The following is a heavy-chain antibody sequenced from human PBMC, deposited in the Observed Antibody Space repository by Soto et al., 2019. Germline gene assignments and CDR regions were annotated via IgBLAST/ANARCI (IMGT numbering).Heavy chain of an antibody. CDR1: GGTFSSYA. CDR3: ARSIAVAIRHTPKPYYYYGMDV. V-gene: IGHV1-69*13. D-gene: IGHD6-19*01. CDR2: IIPIFGTA. Sequence: GASVKVSCKASGGTFSSYAISWVRQAPGQGLEWMGGIIPIFGTANYAQKFQGRVTITADESTSTAYMELSSLRSEDTAVYYCARSIAVAIRHTPKPYYYYGMDVWGQGTTVTVSS. J-gene: IGHJ6*02.